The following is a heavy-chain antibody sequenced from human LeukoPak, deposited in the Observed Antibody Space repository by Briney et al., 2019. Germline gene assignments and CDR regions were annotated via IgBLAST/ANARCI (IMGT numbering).Heavy chain of an antibody. CDR3: ARETYYYDSSGYYPGFDY. CDR1: GFTFSSYW. CDR2: INSDGSST. V-gene: IGHV3-74*01. D-gene: IGHD3-22*01. Sequence: GGSLRLSCAASGFTFSSYWMHWVRQAPGKGLVWVSRINSDGSSTSYADSVKGRFTISRDNAKNSLYLQMNSLRAEDTAVYYCARETYYYDSSGYYPGFDYWGQGTLVTVSS. J-gene: IGHJ4*02.